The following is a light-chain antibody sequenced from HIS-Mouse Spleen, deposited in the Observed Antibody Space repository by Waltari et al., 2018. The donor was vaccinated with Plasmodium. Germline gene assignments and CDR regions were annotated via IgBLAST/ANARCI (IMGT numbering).Light chain of an antibody. CDR1: ALPKKY. V-gene: IGLV3-10*01. CDR3: YSTDSSGNHRV. CDR2: EDS. Sequence: SYELTQPPSVSVSPGQTARTTRSGDALPKKYAYWYQQKSGQAPVLVIYEDSKRPPGIPERFSGSSSGTMATLTISGAQVEDEADYYCYSTDSSGNHRVFGGGTKLTVL. J-gene: IGLJ3*02.